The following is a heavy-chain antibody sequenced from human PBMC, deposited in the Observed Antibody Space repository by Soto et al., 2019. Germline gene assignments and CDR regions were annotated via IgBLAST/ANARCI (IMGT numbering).Heavy chain of an antibody. V-gene: IGHV3-23*01. CDR1: GFTFSSYA. J-gene: IGHJ5*02. CDR3: AKDLVAATLFPFWFDP. D-gene: IGHD2-15*01. CDR2: ISGSGGST. Sequence: EVQLLESGGGLVQPGGSLILSCAASGFTFSSYAMSWVRQAPGKGLEWVSAISGSGGSTYYADSVKGRFTISRDNSKNTLYLQMNSLRAEDTAVYYCAKDLVAATLFPFWFDPWGQGTLVTVSS.